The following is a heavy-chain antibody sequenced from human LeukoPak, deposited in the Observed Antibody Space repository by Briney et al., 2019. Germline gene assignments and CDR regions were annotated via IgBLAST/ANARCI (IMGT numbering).Heavy chain of an antibody. J-gene: IGHJ4*02. V-gene: IGHV3-48*04. D-gene: IGHD3-9*01. CDR3: ARDKTGPVFDY. Sequence: PGGSLRLSCAASGFTFSDYSMNWVHQAPGKGLEWISWVGISSGNTKYAASVKGRFSISGDNAKNSLYLQMNSLRVEDTAVYYCARDKTGPVFDYWGQGTLVTVSS. CDR1: GFTFSDYS. CDR2: VGISSGNT.